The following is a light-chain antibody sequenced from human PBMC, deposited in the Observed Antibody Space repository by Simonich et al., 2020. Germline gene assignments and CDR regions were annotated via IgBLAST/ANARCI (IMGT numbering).Light chain of an antibody. CDR3: QQYYSTPRT. CDR2: VAS. J-gene: IGKJ1*01. CDR1: QSVLYSSNNKHY. Sequence: DIVMTQSPDSLAVSLGERATINCKSNQSVLYSSNNKHYLAWYQQKPGQPPKLLIYVASTRESGVPDRFSGSGSGTDFTLTTSSLQAEDVAVYYCQQYYSTPRTFGQGTKVEIK. V-gene: IGKV4-1*01.